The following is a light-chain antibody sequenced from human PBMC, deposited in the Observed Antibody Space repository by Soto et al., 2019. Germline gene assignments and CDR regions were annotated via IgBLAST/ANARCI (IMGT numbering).Light chain of an antibody. CDR3: QQYGSSGT. J-gene: IGKJ1*01. CDR2: GAS. Sequence: EIVLTQPGTLSLSPGERATLSCRASQTISYSYLAWYQQKPVQAPRLLIYGASIRATGIPDRFSGSGSGTDFTLTISRLEPEDFAVYYCQQYGSSGTFGQGTKVDI. V-gene: IGKV3-20*01. CDR1: QTISYSY.